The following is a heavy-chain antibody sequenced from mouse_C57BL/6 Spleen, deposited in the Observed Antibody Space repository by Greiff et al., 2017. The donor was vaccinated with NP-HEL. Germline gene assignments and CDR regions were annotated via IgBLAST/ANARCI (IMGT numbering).Heavy chain of an antibody. CDR2: ISDGGSYT. V-gene: IGHV5-4*01. Sequence: EVHLVESGGGLVKPGGSLKLSCAASGFTFSSYAMSWVRQTPEKRLEWVATISDGGSYTYYPDNVKGRFTISRDNAKNNLYLQMSHLKSEDTAMYYCAREGIYYGLDYWGQGTTLTVSS. CDR3: AREGIYYGLDY. J-gene: IGHJ2*01. D-gene: IGHD2-1*01. CDR1: GFTFSSYA.